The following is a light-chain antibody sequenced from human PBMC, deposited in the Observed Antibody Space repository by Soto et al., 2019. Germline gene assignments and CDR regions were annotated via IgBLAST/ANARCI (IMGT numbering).Light chain of an antibody. J-gene: IGKJ4*01. CDR3: MQQTQFPCT. CDR1: QSLVHRSGDTL. Sequence: VMTQSPLSLPVTLGQPASISCRSSQSLVHRSGDTLLTWLQQRPGQPPRLLIYKISNRFSGVPDRFTGSGAGTDFTLKISRVAAEDVGTYYCMQQTQFPCTFGGGTKVDIK. CDR2: KIS. V-gene: IGKV2-24*01.